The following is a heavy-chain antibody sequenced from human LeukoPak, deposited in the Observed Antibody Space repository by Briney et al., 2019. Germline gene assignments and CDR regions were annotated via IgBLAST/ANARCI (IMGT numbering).Heavy chain of an antibody. V-gene: IGHV4-59*01. CDR3: ARVEATVTSFDI. CDR2: IYYTGTP. Sequence: PSETLSLTCTVSGGSISSYYGSWIRQSPGKGLEWIANIYYTGTPYYNPPLQSRVTISVDMSKNQFSLKLSTVTAADTAVYYCARVEATVTSFDIWGQGTMVTVSS. CDR1: GGSISSYY. J-gene: IGHJ3*02. D-gene: IGHD2/OR15-2a*01.